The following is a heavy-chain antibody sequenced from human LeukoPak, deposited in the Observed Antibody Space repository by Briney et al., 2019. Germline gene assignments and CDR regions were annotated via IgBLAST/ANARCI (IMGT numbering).Heavy chain of an antibody. J-gene: IGHJ3*02. CDR3: ARENDFWSGYYTPDDAFDI. CDR2: ISSSSSYI. D-gene: IGHD3-3*01. CDR1: GFTFSSYS. V-gene: IGHV3-21*01. Sequence: AGGSLRLSCAASGFTFSSYSMNWVRQAPGKGLEWVSSISSSSSYIYYADSVKGRFTISRDNAKNSLYLQMNSLRAEDTAVYYCARENDFWSGYYTPDDAFDIWGQGTMVTVSS.